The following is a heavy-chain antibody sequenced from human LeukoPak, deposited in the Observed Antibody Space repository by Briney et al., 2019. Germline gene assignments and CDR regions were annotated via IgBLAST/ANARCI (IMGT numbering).Heavy chain of an antibody. CDR2: IDRSEST. CDR3: ARDIAAAGNGGAFDI. J-gene: IGHJ3*02. Sequence: PSETLSLTCAVYGGSFSDYYWTWIRQPPGKGLEWIGEIDRSESTNYNPSLKSRVTISVDTSKNQFSLKLSSVTAADTAVYYCARDIAAAGNGGAFDIWGQGTMVTVSS. D-gene: IGHD6-13*01. CDR1: GGSFSDYY. V-gene: IGHV4-34*01.